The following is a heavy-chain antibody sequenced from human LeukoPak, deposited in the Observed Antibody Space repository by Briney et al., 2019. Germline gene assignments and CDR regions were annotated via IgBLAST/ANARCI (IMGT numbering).Heavy chain of an antibody. D-gene: IGHD5-24*01. V-gene: IGHV4-34*01. CDR2: INHSGST. CDR1: GGSFSGYY. J-gene: IGHJ4*02. Sequence: SETLSPTCAVYGGSFSGYYWSWIRQPPGKGLEWIGEINHSGSTNYNPSLKSRVTISVDTSKNQFSLKLSSVTAADTAVYYCAREMRSPGPADYWGQGTLVTVSS. CDR3: AREMRSPGPADY.